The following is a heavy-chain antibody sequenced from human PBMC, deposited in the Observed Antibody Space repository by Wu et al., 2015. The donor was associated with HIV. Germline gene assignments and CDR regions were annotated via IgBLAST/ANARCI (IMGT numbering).Heavy chain of an antibody. Sequence: QVQLVQSGAEVKKPGASVKVSCKASGYTFSNYYIHWVRQAPGQGLEWMGGIIPIFGTANYAQKFQGRVTITADESTSTAYMELSSLRSEDTAVYYCAGMSIAARPSSVIYFQHWGQGTLVTVSS. CDR2: IIPIFGTA. CDR3: AGMSIAARPSSVIYFQH. J-gene: IGHJ1*01. V-gene: IGHV1-69*13. CDR1: GYTFSNYY. D-gene: IGHD6-6*01.